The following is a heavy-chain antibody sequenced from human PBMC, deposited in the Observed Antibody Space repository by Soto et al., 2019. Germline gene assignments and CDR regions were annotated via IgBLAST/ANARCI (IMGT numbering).Heavy chain of an antibody. CDR2: ISGSGGST. D-gene: IGHD3-22*01. V-gene: IGHV3-23*01. CDR3: TTLVVVITGGPNPPDY. CDR1: GFTFSSYA. J-gene: IGHJ4*02. Sequence: EVQLLESGGGLVQPGGSLRLSCAASGFTFSSYAMSWVRQAPGKGLEWVSAISGSGGSTYYADSVKGRFTISRDNSKNTLYLQMNSLRAEDTAVYYCTTLVVVITGGPNPPDYWGQGTLVTVSS.